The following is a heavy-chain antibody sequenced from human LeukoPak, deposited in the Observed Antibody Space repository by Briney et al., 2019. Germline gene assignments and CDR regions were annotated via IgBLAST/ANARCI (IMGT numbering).Heavy chain of an antibody. J-gene: IGHJ6*04. CDR1: GGSFSGYY. CDR2: INHSGST. V-gene: IGHV4-34*01. D-gene: IGHD3-10*01. Sequence: SETLSLTCAVYGGSFSGYYWSWIRQPPGKGLEWIGEINHSGSTNYNPSLKSRVTISVDTSKSQFSLKLSSVTAADTAVYYCARGSGITMVRGVIASGMDVWGKGTTVTVSS. CDR3: ARGSGITMVRGVIASGMDV.